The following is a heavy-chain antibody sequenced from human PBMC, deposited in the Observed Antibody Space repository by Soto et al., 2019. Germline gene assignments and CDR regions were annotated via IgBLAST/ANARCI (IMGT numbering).Heavy chain of an antibody. Sequence: ASVKVSCKASGYTFTSYGISWVRQAPGQGLEWMGWISAYNGNTNYAQKLQGRVTMTTDTSTSTAYMELRILRSDDTAVYYCARDVTTVTTSSDWGPDYWGQGTLVTVSS. CDR2: ISAYNGNT. D-gene: IGHD4-17*01. V-gene: IGHV1-18*01. CDR3: ARDVTTVTTSSDWGPDY. J-gene: IGHJ4*02. CDR1: GYTFTSYG.